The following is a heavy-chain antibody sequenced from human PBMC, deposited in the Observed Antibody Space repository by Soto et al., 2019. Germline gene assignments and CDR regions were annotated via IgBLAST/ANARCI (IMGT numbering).Heavy chain of an antibody. CDR2: ISDDGSNK. CDR3: ANEGTGFGEFFDY. D-gene: IGHD3-10*01. V-gene: IGHV3-30*18. CDR1: GFTFSSYG. Sequence: GGSLRLSCAASGFTFSSYGMRWVRQAPGKGLEWVAVISDDGSNKYYADSVKGRFTISRDNSKNTLYLQMSRLRAEDTAVYYCANEGTGFGEFFDYWGQGTLVTVSS. J-gene: IGHJ4*02.